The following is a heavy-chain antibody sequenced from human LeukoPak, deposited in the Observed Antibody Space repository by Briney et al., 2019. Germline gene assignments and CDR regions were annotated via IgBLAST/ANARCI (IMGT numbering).Heavy chain of an antibody. CDR1: GFTFSSYW. CDR3: ARHRGDGSGSYSHFDY. Sequence: PGGSLRLSCAASGFTFSSYWMSLVRQAPGKGLEWVANIKQDGSEKYYVDSVKGRFTISRDNAKNSLYLQMNSLRAEDTAVYYCARHRGDGSGSYSHFDYWGQGTLVTVSS. D-gene: IGHD3-10*01. J-gene: IGHJ4*02. V-gene: IGHV3-7*01. CDR2: IKQDGSEK.